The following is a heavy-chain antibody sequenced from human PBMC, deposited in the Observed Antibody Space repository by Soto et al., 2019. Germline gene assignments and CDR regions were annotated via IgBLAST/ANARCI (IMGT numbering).Heavy chain of an antibody. Sequence: PSETLSLTCTVSGGSVSSGGYYWSWIRQHPGKGLEWIGYIYYSGSTYYNPSLKSRVTISVDTSKNQFSLKLSSVTAADTAVYYCARELGYYSSTSCYTVGMDAWGQGTTVTVSS. CDR2: IYYSGST. D-gene: IGHD2-2*02. CDR1: GGSVSSGGYY. V-gene: IGHV4-31*03. J-gene: IGHJ6*02. CDR3: ARELGYYSSTSCYTVGMDA.